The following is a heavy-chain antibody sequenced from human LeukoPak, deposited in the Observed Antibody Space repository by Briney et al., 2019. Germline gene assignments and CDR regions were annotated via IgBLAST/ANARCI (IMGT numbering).Heavy chain of an antibody. D-gene: IGHD3-22*01. CDR2: IGTAGDT. V-gene: IGHV3-13*01. Sequence: GGSLRLSCAASGFTFTNYAMIWVRQAPGKGLEWVSAIGTAGDTYYPGSVKGRFTISRENAKNSLYLQMNSLRAEDTAVYYCARDQAYYYDSSGYYHWGQGTLVTVSS. J-gene: IGHJ5*02. CDR1: GFTFTNYA. CDR3: ARDQAYYYDSSGYYH.